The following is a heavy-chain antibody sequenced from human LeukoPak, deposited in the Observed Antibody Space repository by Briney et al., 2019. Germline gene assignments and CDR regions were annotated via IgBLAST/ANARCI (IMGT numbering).Heavy chain of an antibody. CDR1: GFTFSSYW. CDR3: ARVSYGGNWEIDY. CDR2: ISYDGSNK. D-gene: IGHD4-23*01. V-gene: IGHV3-30-3*01. J-gene: IGHJ4*02. Sequence: GGSLRLSCAASGFTFSSYWMSWVRQAPGKGLEWVAVISYDGSNKYYADSVKGRFTISRDNSKNTLYLQMNSLRAEDTAVYYCARVSYGGNWEIDYWGQGTLVTVSS.